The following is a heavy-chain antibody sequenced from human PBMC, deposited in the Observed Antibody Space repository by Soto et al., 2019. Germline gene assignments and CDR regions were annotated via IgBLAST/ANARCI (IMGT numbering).Heavy chain of an antibody. CDR3: AREGFLEWLLDGVYYYYMDV. CDR2: IWYVGSNK. CDR1: GFTFSSYG. Sequence: QVQLVESGGGVVQPGRSLRLSCAASGFTFSSYGMHWVRQAPGKGLEWVAVIWYVGSNKYYADSVKGRFTISRDNSKNTLYLQMNSLRAEDTAVYYCAREGFLEWLLDGVYYYYMDVWGKGTTVTVSS. D-gene: IGHD3-3*01. V-gene: IGHV3-33*01. J-gene: IGHJ6*03.